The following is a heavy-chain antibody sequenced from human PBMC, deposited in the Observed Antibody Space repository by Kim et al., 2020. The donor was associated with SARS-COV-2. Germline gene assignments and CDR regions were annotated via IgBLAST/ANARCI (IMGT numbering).Heavy chain of an antibody. Sequence: KGRFTISRDNSKNTLYLQMNSLRAEDTAVYYCARGLFYGSGSYYNPTFDYWGQGTLVTVSS. V-gene: IGHV3-53*01. CDR3: ARGLFYGSGSYYNPTFDY. D-gene: IGHD3-10*01. J-gene: IGHJ4*02.